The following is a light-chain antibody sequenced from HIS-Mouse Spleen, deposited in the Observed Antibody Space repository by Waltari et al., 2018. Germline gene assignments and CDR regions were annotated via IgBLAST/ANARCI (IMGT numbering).Light chain of an antibody. CDR1: SSDVGSYNL. CDR3: CSYAGSSTWV. V-gene: IGLV2-23*01. CDR2: EGS. J-gene: IGLJ3*02. Sequence: QSALTQPASVSGSPGQSITISCTGTSSDVGSYNLVSWYQQHPGKAPKLMIYEGSKRPAGVYNGVPGAKSGNTASLTISGLQAEDEADYYCCSYAGSSTWVFGGGTKLTVL.